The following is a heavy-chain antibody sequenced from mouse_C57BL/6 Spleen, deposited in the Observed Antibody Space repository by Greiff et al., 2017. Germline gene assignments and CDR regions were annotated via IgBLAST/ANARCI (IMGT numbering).Heavy chain of an antibody. CDR1: GYSFTDYN. V-gene: IGHV1-39*01. D-gene: IGHD1-1*01. J-gene: IGHJ4*01. Sequence: VLLLESGPGLVQPSASVKISCTASGYSFTDYNMNWVHQSHGKSLEWIGVINPNYGTYSYNQEVKGKATLTVDQSSSTAYMQLNRLTSEDSAVYYCARGGYGSSSSYAMDYWGQGTSVTVSS. CDR2: INPNYGTY. CDR3: ARGGYGSSSSYAMDY.